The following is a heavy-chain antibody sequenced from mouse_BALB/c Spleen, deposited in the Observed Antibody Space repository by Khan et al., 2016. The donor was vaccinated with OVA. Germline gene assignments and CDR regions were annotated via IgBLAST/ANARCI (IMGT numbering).Heavy chain of an antibody. CDR2: IRSGGDYT. CDR1: GFTFSSYS. CDR3: ASHFTGSFAY. D-gene: IGHD4-1*01. J-gene: IGHJ3*01. V-gene: IGHV5-6*01. Sequence: EVELVESGGDLVKPGGSLKLSCAASGFTFSSYSMSWVRQTPDKRLEWVATIRSGGDYTSYPDNVKGRFTISRDNAKNTLYLQMNSLMSEDTAMYYCASHFTGSFAYWGQGTLVTVSA.